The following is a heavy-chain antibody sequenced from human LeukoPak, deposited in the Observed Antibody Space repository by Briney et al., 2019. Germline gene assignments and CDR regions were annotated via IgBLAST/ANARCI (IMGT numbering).Heavy chain of an antibody. D-gene: IGHD3-22*01. Sequence: SETLSLTCAVYGGSSSGYYWSWIRQPPGKGLEWIGEINHSGSTNYNPSLKSRVTISVDTSKNQFSLKLSSVTAADTAVYYCARSKRDTMIVVVTPFDYWGQGTLVTVSS. CDR2: INHSGST. CDR3: ARSKRDTMIVVVTPFDY. V-gene: IGHV4-34*01. J-gene: IGHJ4*02. CDR1: GGSSSGYY.